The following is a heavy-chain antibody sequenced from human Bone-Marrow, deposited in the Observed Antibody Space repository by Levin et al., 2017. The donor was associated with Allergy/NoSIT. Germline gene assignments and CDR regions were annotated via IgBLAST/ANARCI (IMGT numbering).Heavy chain of an antibody. CDR3: ARASRRITMVRGVICGPRGFDP. V-gene: IGHV3-7*04. Sequence: GGSLRLSCAASGFTFSSYWMSWVRQAPGKGLEWVANIKQDGSEKYYVDSVKGRFTISRDNAKNSLYLQMNSLRAEDTAVYYCARASRRITMVRGVICGPRGFDPWGQGTLVTVSS. CDR1: GFTFSSYW. D-gene: IGHD3-10*01. CDR2: IKQDGSEK. J-gene: IGHJ5*02.